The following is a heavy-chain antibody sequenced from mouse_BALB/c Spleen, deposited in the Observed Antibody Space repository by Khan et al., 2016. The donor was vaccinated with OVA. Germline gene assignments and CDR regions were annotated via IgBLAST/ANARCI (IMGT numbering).Heavy chain of an antibody. D-gene: IGHD1-1*02. V-gene: IGHV1S137*01. CDR3: VRGGKFAY. J-gene: IGHJ3*01. Sequence: QVQLQQSGAELVRPGVSVKISCKASGYTFTDYAMHWVKQRHAKSLEWIGVISTNYGDADYNQKLQGKASMTVDRSSSTVSMELARLTSEDSAIYYCVRGGKFAYWGQGTLVTVSA. CDR2: ISTNYGDA. CDR1: GYTFTDYA.